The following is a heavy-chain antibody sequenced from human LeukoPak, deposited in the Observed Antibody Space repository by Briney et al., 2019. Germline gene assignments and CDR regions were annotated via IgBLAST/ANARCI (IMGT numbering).Heavy chain of an antibody. CDR3: ARDKPGFLEGDMDV. J-gene: IGHJ6*03. D-gene: IGHD3-3*01. V-gene: IGHV3-53*01. CDR1: GFIVSGHY. Sequence: GGSLRLSCAASGFIVSGHYMSWVRQAPGEGLGWVSLIYTSGTTTYADSVKGRFTISRDPSKNTLFLQMNRLRVEDTAVYYCARDKPGFLEGDMDVWGIGTTVTVSS. CDR2: IYTSGTT.